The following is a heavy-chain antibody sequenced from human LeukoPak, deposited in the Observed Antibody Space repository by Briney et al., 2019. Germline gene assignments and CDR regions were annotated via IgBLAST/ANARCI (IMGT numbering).Heavy chain of an antibody. D-gene: IGHD6-13*01. CDR1: GFTFDDYG. Sequence: PGRSLRLSCEASGFTFDDYGMHWVRQALGKGLEWVSTISWNSASVGYVNSVKGRFTISRDNAKKTLYLQMNSLRTEDTALYYCAKDYGYSSSWYDYWGQGTLVTVSS. CDR2: ISWNSASV. J-gene: IGHJ4*02. CDR3: AKDYGYSSSWYDY. V-gene: IGHV3-9*01.